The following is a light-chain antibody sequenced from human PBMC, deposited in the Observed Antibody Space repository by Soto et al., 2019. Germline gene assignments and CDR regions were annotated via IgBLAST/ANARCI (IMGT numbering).Light chain of an antibody. J-gene: IGKJ3*01. CDR1: QSVSSY. CDR3: QQRSNWLVT. V-gene: IGKV3-11*01. CDR2: DAS. Sequence: EIVLTQSPATLSLSPGERATLSCRASQSVSSYLAWYQQKPGQAPRLLIYDASNRATGIPARFSGSGSGTDFTLTISSLEPEDFAVHYCQQRSNWLVTFGPGTKVDIK.